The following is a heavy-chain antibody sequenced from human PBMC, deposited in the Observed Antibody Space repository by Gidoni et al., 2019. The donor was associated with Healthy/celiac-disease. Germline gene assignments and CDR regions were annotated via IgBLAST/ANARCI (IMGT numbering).Heavy chain of an antibody. V-gene: IGHV2-5*02. CDR3: AHRPYYYDSSGYFDY. CDR1: GFSLSTRGVG. Sequence: QITLKESGPTLVKPTQTLTLTCTFSGFSLSTRGVGVGWIRQPPGKALEWLALIYWDDDKRYSPSLKSRLTITKDTSKNQVVLTMTNMDPVDTATYYCAHRPYYYDSSGYFDYWGQGTLVTVSS. CDR2: IYWDDDK. D-gene: IGHD3-22*01. J-gene: IGHJ4*02.